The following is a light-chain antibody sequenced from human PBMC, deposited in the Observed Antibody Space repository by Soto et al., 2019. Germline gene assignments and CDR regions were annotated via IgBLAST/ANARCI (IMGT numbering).Light chain of an antibody. CDR3: ASWGDSLNSFFV. CDR1: SSNIGSNT. CDR2: SNS. J-gene: IGLJ1*01. Sequence: QSALTQPPSASGTPGQRVTISCSGSSSNIGSNTVNWYQHLPGAAPRLLIYSNSQRPSGVPDRFSGSKSGTSASLAISGLRSDDEADYYCASWGDSLNSFFVFGTGTKVTVL. V-gene: IGLV1-44*01.